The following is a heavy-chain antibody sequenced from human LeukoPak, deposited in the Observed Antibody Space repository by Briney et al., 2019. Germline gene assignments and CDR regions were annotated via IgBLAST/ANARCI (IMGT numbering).Heavy chain of an antibody. D-gene: IGHD5-18*01. J-gene: IGHJ4*02. CDR2: IYYSGST. CDR3: ARHGPYSYGYGVYFDY. CDR1: GGSISSYY. V-gene: IGHV4-59*08. Sequence: PSETLSLTCTVSGGSISSYYWSWIRQPPGKGLEWIGYIYYSGSTNYNPSLKSRATISVDTSKNQFSLKLSSVTAAHTAVYYCARHGPYSYGYGVYFDYWGQGTLVTVSS.